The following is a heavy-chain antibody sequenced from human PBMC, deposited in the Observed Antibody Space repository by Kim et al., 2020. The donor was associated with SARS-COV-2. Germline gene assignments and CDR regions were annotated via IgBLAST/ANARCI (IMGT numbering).Heavy chain of an antibody. CDR1: GYTLTELS. CDR3: ATGRVTSGSYDYYYYMDV. J-gene: IGHJ6*03. CDR2: FDPEDGET. V-gene: IGHV1-24*01. Sequence: ASVKVSCKVSGYTLTELSMHWVRQAPGKGLEWMGGFDPEDGETIYAQKFQGRVTMTEDTSTDTAYMELSSLRSEDTAVYYCATGRVTSGSYDYYYYMDVWGKGTTVTVSS. D-gene: IGHD1-26*01.